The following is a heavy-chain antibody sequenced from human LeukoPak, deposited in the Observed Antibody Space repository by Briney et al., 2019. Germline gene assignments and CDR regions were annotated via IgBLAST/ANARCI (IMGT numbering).Heavy chain of an antibody. J-gene: IGHJ5*02. V-gene: IGHV1-2*02. D-gene: IGHD6-6*01. Sequence: ASVKVSCKASGYTFTGYYIHWARQAPGQGLEWMGWVNANSGDTKYAQKFQGRVSMTRDTSISTVYMELGGLRSDDTAVYYCVRSYSSSSGVFYLWGQGTLVTVSS. CDR1: GYTFTGYY. CDR3: VRSYSSSSGVFYL. CDR2: VNANSGDT.